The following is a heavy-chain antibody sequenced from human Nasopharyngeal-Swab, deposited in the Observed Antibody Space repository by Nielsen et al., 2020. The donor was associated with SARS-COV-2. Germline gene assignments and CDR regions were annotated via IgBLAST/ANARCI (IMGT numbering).Heavy chain of an antibody. Sequence: GESLKISCAASGFNFSSYAMSWVRQAPGKGLEWVSAISGSGGSTYYADSVKGRFTISRDNSKNTLYLQMNSLRADDTAEYYCAKVIRGTTVTTAYFDYWGQGTLVTVSS. J-gene: IGHJ4*02. V-gene: IGHV3-23*01. CDR2: ISGSGGST. CDR1: GFNFSSYA. CDR3: AKVIRGTTVTTAYFDY. D-gene: IGHD4-17*01.